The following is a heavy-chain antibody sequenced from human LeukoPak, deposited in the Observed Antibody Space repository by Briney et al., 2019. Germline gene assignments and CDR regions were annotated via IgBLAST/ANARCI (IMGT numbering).Heavy chain of an antibody. CDR1: GGSISSGSYY. V-gene: IGHV4-61*02. Sequence: SETLSLTCTVSGGSISSGSYYWSWIRQPAGKGLEWIGRIYTSGSTNYDPSLKSRVTISVDTSKNQFSLKLSSVTAADTAVYYCARDRTDFWSHQGWFDPWGQGTLVTVSS. D-gene: IGHD3-3*01. CDR3: ARDRTDFWSHQGWFDP. J-gene: IGHJ5*02. CDR2: IYTSGST.